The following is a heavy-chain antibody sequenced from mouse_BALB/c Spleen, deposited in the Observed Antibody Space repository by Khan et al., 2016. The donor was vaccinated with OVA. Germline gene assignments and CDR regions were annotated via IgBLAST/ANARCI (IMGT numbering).Heavy chain of an antibody. CDR3: ARIYGGDFDY. CDR1: GYSITGDYA. V-gene: IGHV3-2*02. J-gene: IGHJ2*01. Sequence: EVQLQESGPGLVKPSQSLSLTCTVTGYSITGDYAWNWIRQFPGNKLEWMGHISYSGNTKYNPSLKSRISITRDTSKNQFFLQLNSVTTEDTATYYCARIYGGDFDYWGQGTTLTVSS. CDR2: ISYSGNT. D-gene: IGHD1-1*01.